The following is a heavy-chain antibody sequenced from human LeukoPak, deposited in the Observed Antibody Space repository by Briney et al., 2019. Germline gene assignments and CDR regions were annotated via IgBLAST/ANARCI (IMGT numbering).Heavy chain of an antibody. CDR2: INSNSGGT. J-gene: IGHJ4*02. Sequence: ASVKVSCKASGYTFTGYYMHWVRQAPGQGLEWMGWINSNSGGTNYAQKFQGRVTMTRDTSISTAYMELSRLRSDDTAVYYCARAHDVVVVAASSDYWGQGTLVTVSS. CDR1: GYTFTGYY. V-gene: IGHV1-2*02. D-gene: IGHD2-15*01. CDR3: ARAHDVVVVAASSDY.